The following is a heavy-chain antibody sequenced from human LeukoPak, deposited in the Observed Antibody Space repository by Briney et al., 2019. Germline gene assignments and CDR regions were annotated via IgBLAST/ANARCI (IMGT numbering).Heavy chain of an antibody. V-gene: IGHV1-2*02. Sequence: GASVKVSCKASGYTFTGYYMHWVRQAPGQGLEWMGWINPNSGGTNYAQKFQGRVTMTRDTSISTAYMGLSRLRSDDTAVYYCARGSITIFGVVRKYFDYWGQGTLVTVSS. CDR3: ARGSITIFGVVRKYFDY. D-gene: IGHD3-3*01. CDR2: INPNSGGT. CDR1: GYTFTGYY. J-gene: IGHJ4*02.